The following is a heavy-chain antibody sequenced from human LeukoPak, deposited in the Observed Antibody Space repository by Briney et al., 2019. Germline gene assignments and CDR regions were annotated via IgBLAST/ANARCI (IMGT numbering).Heavy chain of an antibody. V-gene: IGHV3-21*01. D-gene: IGHD4-23*01. J-gene: IGHJ4*02. CDR3: ASFGGTAVLRDY. Sequence: GGSLRLSCAASGFTFSTYSMNWVRQAPGKGLEWVSSISSSSSYIYYADSVKGRFTISRDNAKNSLYLQMNSLRAEDTAVYYCASFGGTAVLRDYWGQGTLVTVSS. CDR2: ISSSSSYI. CDR1: GFTFSTYS.